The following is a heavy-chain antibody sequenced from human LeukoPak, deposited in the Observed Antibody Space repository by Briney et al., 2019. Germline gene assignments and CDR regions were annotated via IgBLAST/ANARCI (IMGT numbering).Heavy chain of an antibody. CDR3: ARDRPYSSSWYYFDY. V-gene: IGHV3-11*01. J-gene: IGHJ4*02. D-gene: IGHD6-13*01. CDR2: ISSSGSTI. CDR1: GFTFSDYY. Sequence: PGGSLRLSCAASGFTFSDYYMSWIRQAPGKGLEWVSYISSSGSTIYYADSVKGRFTISRDNSKNTLYLQMNSLRAEDTAVYYCARDRPYSSSWYYFDYWGQGTLVAVSS.